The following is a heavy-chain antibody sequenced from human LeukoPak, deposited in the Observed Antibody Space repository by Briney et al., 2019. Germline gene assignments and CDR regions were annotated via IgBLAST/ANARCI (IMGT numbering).Heavy chain of an antibody. CDR3: AKGKDLQWPASYYFDY. D-gene: IGHD6-19*01. V-gene: IGHV3-33*06. J-gene: IGHJ4*02. CDR2: IWYDGSNK. CDR1: GFTFSSYG. Sequence: GGSLRLSCAASGFTFSSYGMHWVRQAPGEGLEWVAVIWYDGSNKYYADSVKGRFTISRDNSKNTLYLQMNSLRAENTAVYYCAKGKDLQWPASYYFDYWGQGTLVPVSS.